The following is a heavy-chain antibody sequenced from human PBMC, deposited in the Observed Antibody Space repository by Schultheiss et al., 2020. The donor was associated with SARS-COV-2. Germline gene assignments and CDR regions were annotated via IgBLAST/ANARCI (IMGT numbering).Heavy chain of an antibody. V-gene: IGHV1-2*02. CDR1: GYNLTELS. D-gene: IGHD3-10*01. CDR3: ARDENYYGSGSSAGGMDV. J-gene: IGHJ6*02. CDR2: INPNSGGT. Sequence: ASVKVSCKVSGYNLTELSMHWVRQAPGQGLEWMGWINPNSGGTNYAQKFQGRVTMTRDTSISTAYMELRSLGSDDTAVYYCARDENYYGSGSSAGGMDVWGQGTTVTVAS.